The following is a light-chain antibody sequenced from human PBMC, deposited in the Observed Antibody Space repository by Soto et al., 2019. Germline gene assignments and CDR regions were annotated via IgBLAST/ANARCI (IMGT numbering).Light chain of an antibody. V-gene: IGLV2-23*01. CDR1: SSDVGSYNL. J-gene: IGLJ1*01. CDR3: CSYAGSRTYV. CDR2: EDS. Sequence: QSVLTQPASVSGSPGQSITISCTGTSSDVGSYNLVSWYQQHPGKAPKLMIYEDSQRPSGVSNRFSGSKSGNTASLTISGLKAEDEADYYCCSYAGSRTYVFGTGTKVTVL.